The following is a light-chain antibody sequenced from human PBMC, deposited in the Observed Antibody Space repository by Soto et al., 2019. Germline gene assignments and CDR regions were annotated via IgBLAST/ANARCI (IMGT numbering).Light chain of an antibody. J-gene: IGKJ1*01. CDR2: GAS. CDR3: QQYGRSPPVK. CDR1: QTVSSSY. Sequence: EIVLTQSPVTLSLSPGERVTLSCRASQTVSSSYLAWYQQKPGQAPRLLIYGASTRAAGIPDRFSGSGSGTDFTLTISRLEPEDFAVYYCQQYGRSPPVKFGQGTKVDIK. V-gene: IGKV3-20*01.